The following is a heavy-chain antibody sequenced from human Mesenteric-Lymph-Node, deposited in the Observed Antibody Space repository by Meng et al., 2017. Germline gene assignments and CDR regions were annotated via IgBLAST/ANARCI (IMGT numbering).Heavy chain of an antibody. CDR1: GFSFSSYG. J-gene: IGHJ4*02. V-gene: IGHV3-23*01. CDR2: ISGSGGST. CDR3: AKDLDTAMATDY. Sequence: GGSLRLSCAASGFSFSSYGMSWVRQAPGKGLEWVSAISGSGGSTYYADSVKGRFTISRDNSKNTLYLQMNSLRAEDTAVYYCAKDLDTAMATDYWGQGTLVTVSS. D-gene: IGHD5-18*01.